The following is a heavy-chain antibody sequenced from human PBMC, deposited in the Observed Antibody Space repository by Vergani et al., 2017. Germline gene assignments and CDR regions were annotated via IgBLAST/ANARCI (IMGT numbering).Heavy chain of an antibody. Sequence: EVQLLQSGGGVIQPGGSVRLSCAASGFTFSACPMTWVRQAPGKGLEWVSRINSDGSSTSYADSVKGRFTISRDNAKNTLYLQMNSLRAEDTAVYYCARDGTTYYYYGMDVWGQGTTVTVSS. CDR2: INSDGSST. CDR1: GFTFSACP. D-gene: IGHD1-1*01. J-gene: IGHJ6*02. V-gene: IGHV3-74*01. CDR3: ARDGTTYYYYGMDV.